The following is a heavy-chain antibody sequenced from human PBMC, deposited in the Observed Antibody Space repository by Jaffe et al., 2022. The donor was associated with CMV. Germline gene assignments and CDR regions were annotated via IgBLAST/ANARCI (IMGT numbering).Heavy chain of an antibody. V-gene: IGHV3-49*04. J-gene: IGHJ6*03. CDR2: IRSKAYGGTT. CDR3: TRVGAMVRGVDEKNYYYYMDV. Sequence: EVQLVESGGGLVQPGRSLRLSCTASGFTFGDYAMSWVRQAPGKGLEWVGFIRSKAYGGTTEYAASVKGRFTISRDDSKSIAYLQMNSLKTEDTAVYYCTRVGAMVRGVDEKNYYYYMDVWGKGTTVTVSS. CDR1: GFTFGDYA. D-gene: IGHD3-10*01.